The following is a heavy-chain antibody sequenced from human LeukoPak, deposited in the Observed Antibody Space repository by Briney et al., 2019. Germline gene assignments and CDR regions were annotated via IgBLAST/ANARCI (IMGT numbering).Heavy chain of an antibody. CDR1: GYTFTDYH. V-gene: IGHV1-2*02. J-gene: IGHJ6*02. D-gene: IGHD5-18*01. CDR3: AREDTAMVMIYYYYGMDV. Sequence: GASVKVSCKASGYTFTDYHMHWVRQAPGQGLEWMGWINPNSGGTNYAQKFQGRVTMTRDTSISTAYMELSRLRSDDTAVYYCAREDTAMVMIYYYYGMDVWGQGTTVTVSS. CDR2: INPNSGGT.